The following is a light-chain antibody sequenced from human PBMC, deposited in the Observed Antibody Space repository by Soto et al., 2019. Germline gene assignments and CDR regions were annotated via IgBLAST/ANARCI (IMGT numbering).Light chain of an antibody. CDR3: QQYNNWPPFT. CDR1: QSVSSN. CDR2: GAS. J-gene: IGKJ5*01. V-gene: IGKV3-15*01. Sequence: EIVMTQSPATLSVSPGERATLSCRASQSVSSNFAWYQQKPGQAPRLLIYGASTRATGIPARFSGSGSGTEFTLTISSLQSEDFVVYYSQQYNNWPPFTFGQGTRLEIK.